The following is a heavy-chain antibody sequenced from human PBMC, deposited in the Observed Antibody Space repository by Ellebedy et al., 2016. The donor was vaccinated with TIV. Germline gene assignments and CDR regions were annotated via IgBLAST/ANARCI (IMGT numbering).Heavy chain of an antibody. D-gene: IGHD4-17*01. J-gene: IGHJ4*02. CDR3: ARFVDGDYEDY. CDR1: GYTFTNYG. CDR2: ISGYNGNT. V-gene: IGHV1-18*04. Sequence: AASVKVSCKASGYTFTNYGISWVRQAPGQGLEWMGWISGYNGNTYSAQKLQGRVTMTTDTPTSTADMELRSLRSDDTAVYYCARFVDGDYEDYWGQGALVTVSS.